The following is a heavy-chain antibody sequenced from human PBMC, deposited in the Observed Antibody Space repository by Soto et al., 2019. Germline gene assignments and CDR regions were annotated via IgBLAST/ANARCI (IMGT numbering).Heavy chain of an antibody. V-gene: IGHV3-66*01. D-gene: IGHD6-13*01. CDR2: IYSGGST. CDR1: GFTVSSNY. J-gene: IGHJ4*02. CDR3: ARDGHSSSWAFAE. Sequence: EVPLVESGGGLVQPGGSLRLSCAASGFTVSSNYMSWVRQAPGKGLEWVSVIYSGGSTYYADSVKGRFTISRDNSKNTLYLQMNSLRAEDTAVYYCARDGHSSSWAFAEWGQGTLVTVSS.